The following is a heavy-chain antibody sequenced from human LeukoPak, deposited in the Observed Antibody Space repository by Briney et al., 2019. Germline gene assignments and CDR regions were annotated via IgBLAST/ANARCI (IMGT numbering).Heavy chain of an antibody. Sequence: GASVKVSCKASGYTFSSFDISWVRQAPGQGLEWMGWISGHNGNTKYAQKFEGRVTMTTDTSTSIAYMELRSLKSDDTAVYYCARAHSSGWYVGDYWGQGTLVT. CDR2: ISGHNGNT. CDR1: GYTFSSFD. CDR3: ARAHSSGWYVGDY. V-gene: IGHV1-18*01. J-gene: IGHJ4*02. D-gene: IGHD6-13*01.